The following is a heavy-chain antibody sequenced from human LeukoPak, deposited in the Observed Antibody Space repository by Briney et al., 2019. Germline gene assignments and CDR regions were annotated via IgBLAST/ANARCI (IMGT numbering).Heavy chain of an antibody. CDR2: INPNSGGT. CDR1: GYTFTGYY. V-gene: IGHV1-2*02. CDR3: ARGGSVNYYYYYMDV. J-gene: IGHJ6*03. Sequence: ASVKVSCKASGYTFTGYYMHWVRQAPGQGLEWMGWINPNSGGTNYAQKFQGRVTMTRDTSISTAYMELSRLRSDDTAVYYCARGGSVNYYYYYMDVWGKGTTVTISS. D-gene: IGHD5-12*01.